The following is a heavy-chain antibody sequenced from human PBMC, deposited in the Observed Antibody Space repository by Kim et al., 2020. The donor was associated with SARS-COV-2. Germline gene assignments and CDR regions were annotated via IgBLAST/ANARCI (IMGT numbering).Heavy chain of an antibody. J-gene: IGHJ5*02. D-gene: IGHD5-12*01. CDR1: GGSIGSGSYY. CDR2: IFYSGNT. Sequence: SETLSLTCTVSGGSIGSGSYYWGWIRQPPGKGLEWIGSIFYSGNTNYNPSLKSRVTIFIDTSKNQFSLKLNSVTAADTAVYYCARRATLTYNWFDPWGQGTLVTVSS. CDR3: ARRATLTYNWFDP. V-gene: IGHV4-39*01.